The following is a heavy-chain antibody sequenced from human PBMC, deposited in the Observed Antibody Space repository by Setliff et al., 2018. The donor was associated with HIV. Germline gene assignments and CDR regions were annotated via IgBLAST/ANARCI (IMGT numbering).Heavy chain of an antibody. J-gene: IGHJ4*02. V-gene: IGHV1-69*05. CDR3: ARLRPSVADRSYFDH. Sequence: SVKVSCKASGGTFTIHGIGWVRQAPGRRLEWLGGVIPMFGITNEGQKFQGRVAITTDESTSTVFMELSSLTAADTAVYYCARLRPSVADRSYFDHWGQGTLVTVSS. CDR1: GGTFTIHG. CDR2: VIPMFGIT. D-gene: IGHD6-19*01.